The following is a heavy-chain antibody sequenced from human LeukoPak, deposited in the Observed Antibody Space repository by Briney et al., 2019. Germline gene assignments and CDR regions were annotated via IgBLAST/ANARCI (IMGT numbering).Heavy chain of an antibody. CDR2: INPSRGST. CDR1: GYTFTSYF. J-gene: IGHJ5*02. V-gene: IGHV1-46*01. CDR3: ARDSRGVYGSGSYIWFDP. Sequence: ASVKVSCKASGYTFTSYFMHWVRQAPGQGLEWMGIINPSRGSTNYAQKFQGRVTITADESTSTAYMELSSLRSEDTAVYYCARDSRGVYGSGSYIWFDPWGQGTLVTVSS. D-gene: IGHD3-10*01.